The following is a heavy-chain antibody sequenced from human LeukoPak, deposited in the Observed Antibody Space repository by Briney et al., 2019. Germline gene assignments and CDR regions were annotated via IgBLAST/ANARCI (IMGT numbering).Heavy chain of an antibody. J-gene: IGHJ6*02. Sequence: ASVKVSCKASGYTFTSYGISWVRQAPGQGLEWMGWISAYNGNTNYAQKLQGRVTMTTDTSTSTAYMELRSLRSDDTAVYYCARDLRYSGYDRNGMDVWGQGTTVTASS. CDR1: GYTFTSYG. V-gene: IGHV1-18*01. CDR2: ISAYNGNT. CDR3: ARDLRYSGYDRNGMDV. D-gene: IGHD5-12*01.